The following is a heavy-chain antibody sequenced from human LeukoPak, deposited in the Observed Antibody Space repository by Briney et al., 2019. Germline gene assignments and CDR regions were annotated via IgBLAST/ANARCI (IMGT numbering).Heavy chain of an antibody. CDR1: GFTFSSYS. CDR3: ARGVGTGAFDI. J-gene: IGHJ3*02. Sequence: GGSLRLSCAASGFTFSSYSMNWVRQAPGKGLEWVSSVSSSSSYIYYADSVKGRFTISRDNAKNSLYLQMNSLRAEDTAVYYCARGVGTGAFDIWGQGTMVTVSS. CDR2: VSSSSSYI. V-gene: IGHV3-21*01. D-gene: IGHD3-10*01.